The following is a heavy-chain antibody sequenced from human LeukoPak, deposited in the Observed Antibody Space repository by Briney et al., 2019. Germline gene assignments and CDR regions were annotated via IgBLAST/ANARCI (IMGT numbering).Heavy chain of an antibody. CDR2: ISWNSGSI. J-gene: IGHJ4*02. CDR1: GFTFDDYA. D-gene: IGHD3-10*01. V-gene: IGHV3-9*03. Sequence: SLRLSCAASGFTFDDYAMHWVRQAPGKGLEWVSGISWNSGSIGYADSVKGRFTISRDNAKNSLYLQMNSLRAEDMALYYCAKGASEILWFGELSRWGQGTLVTVSS. CDR3: AKGASEILWFGELSR.